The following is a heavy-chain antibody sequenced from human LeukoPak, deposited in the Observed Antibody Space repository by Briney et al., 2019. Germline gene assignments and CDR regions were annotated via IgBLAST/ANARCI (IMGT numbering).Heavy chain of an antibody. Sequence: SETLSLTCTVSGGSISSSSYYWGWIRQPPGKGLEWIGSIYYSGSTYYNPSLKSRVTISVDTSKNQFSLKLSSVTAADTAVYYCARAYHSYYDSSGYHPAFDYWGQGTLVTVSS. CDR2: IYYSGST. V-gene: IGHV4-39*07. D-gene: IGHD3-22*01. CDR1: GGSISSSSYY. J-gene: IGHJ4*02. CDR3: ARAYHSYYDSSGYHPAFDY.